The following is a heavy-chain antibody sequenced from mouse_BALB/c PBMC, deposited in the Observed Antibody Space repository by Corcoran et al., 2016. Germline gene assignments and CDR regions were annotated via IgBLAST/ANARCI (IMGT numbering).Heavy chain of an antibody. CDR2: INPVSSTK. CDR1: GFDFSRYW. J-gene: IGHJ2*01. V-gene: IGHV4-1*02. CDR3: ARPLLLPGFYY. D-gene: IGHD1-1*01. Sequence: VKLLESGGGLVQPGGSLKLSCAASGFDFSRYWMSWVRQAPGKGLEWIGEINPVSSTKNYKPSLKDKFIISRDNAKNTLYLQMSKVRTVDTSLYYCARPLLLPGFYYWGQGTTLTVSS.